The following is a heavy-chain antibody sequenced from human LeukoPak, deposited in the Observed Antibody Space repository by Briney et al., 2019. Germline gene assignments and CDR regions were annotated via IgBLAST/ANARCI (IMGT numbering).Heavy chain of an antibody. CDR3: TTDWAGYCSGGSCYSDYYMDV. CDR1: GFTFSSYG. V-gene: IGHV3-23*01. CDR2: ISGSGGST. D-gene: IGHD2-15*01. J-gene: IGHJ6*03. Sequence: QTGGSLRLSCAASGFTFSSYGMSWVRQAPGKGLEWVSAISGSGGSTYYADSVKGRFTISRDNSKNTLYLQMNSLKTEDTAVYYCTTDWAGYCSGGSCYSDYYMDVWGKGTTVTVSS.